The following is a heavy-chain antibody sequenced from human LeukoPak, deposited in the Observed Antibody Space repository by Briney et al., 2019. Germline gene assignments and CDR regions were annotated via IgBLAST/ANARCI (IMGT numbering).Heavy chain of an antibody. J-gene: IGHJ4*02. V-gene: IGHV4-31*03. Sequence: SETLSLTCTVSGGSITGGGYYWSWIRQHPGEGLEWIGYIYHNGNTYYNPSLKSRVTISVDTSKNQFSLGLSSVTAADSAVYYCARGTTTGTAPWDYWGQGTLVTVSS. CDR1: GGSITGGGYY. CDR3: ARGTTTGTAPWDY. CDR2: IYHNGNT. D-gene: IGHD1-1*01.